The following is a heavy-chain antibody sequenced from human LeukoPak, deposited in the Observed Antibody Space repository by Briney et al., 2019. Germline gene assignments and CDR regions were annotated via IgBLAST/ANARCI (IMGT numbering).Heavy chain of an antibody. CDR2: IYHSGST. CDR3: ARRVRVPRIAVAGTVGNFDY. Sequence: PSETLSLTCAVSGGSISGSNWWSWVRQPPGKGLEWIGEIYHSGSTNYNPSLKSRVTISVDKSKNQFSLKLSSVTAADTAVYYCARRVRVPRIAVAGTVGNFDYWGQGTLVTVSS. D-gene: IGHD6-19*01. J-gene: IGHJ4*02. CDR1: GGSISGSNW. V-gene: IGHV4-4*02.